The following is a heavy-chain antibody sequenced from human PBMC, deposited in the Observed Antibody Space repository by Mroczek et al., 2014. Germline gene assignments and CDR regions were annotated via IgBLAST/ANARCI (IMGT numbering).Heavy chain of an antibody. CDR2: INPNSGGT. J-gene: IGHJ4*02. Sequence: QVQLVESGAEVKKPGASVKVSCKASGYTFTGYYMHWVRQAPGQGLEWMGWINPNSGGTNYAQKFQGRVTMTRDTSISTAYMELSRLRSDDTAVYYCARALSQWLVRTHYFDYWGQGTLVTVSS. D-gene: IGHD6-19*01. CDR1: GYTFTGYY. CDR3: ARALSQWLVRTHYFDY. V-gene: IGHV1-2*02.